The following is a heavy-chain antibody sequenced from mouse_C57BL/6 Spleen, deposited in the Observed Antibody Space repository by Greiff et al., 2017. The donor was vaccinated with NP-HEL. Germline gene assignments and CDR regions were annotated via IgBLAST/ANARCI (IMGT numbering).Heavy chain of an antibody. Sequence: EVQLVESGGDLVKPGGSLKLSCAASGFTFSSYGMSWVRQTPDKRLEWVATISSGGSYTYYPDSVKGRFTISRDNAKNTLYLQMSSLKSEDTAMYYCARHHYDFSWFAYWGQGTLVTVSA. V-gene: IGHV5-6*01. D-gene: IGHD2-4*01. CDR1: GFTFSSYG. CDR3: ARHHYDFSWFAY. CDR2: ISSGGSYT. J-gene: IGHJ3*01.